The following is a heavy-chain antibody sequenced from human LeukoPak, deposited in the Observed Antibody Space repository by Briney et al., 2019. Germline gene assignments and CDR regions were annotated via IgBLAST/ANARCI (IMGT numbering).Heavy chain of an antibody. Sequence: KPSETLSLTCRVTGYSISSGYYWGWIRQPPGKGLEWIGSIYHSGDTNYNPSLKSRVTTSVDKSKNQFSLQLSSVTAADTAVYFCARRTRWVGESITYYGVDVWGQGTTVTVSS. CDR1: GYSISSGYY. D-gene: IGHD3-10*01. V-gene: IGHV4-38-2*02. CDR2: IYHSGDT. CDR3: ARRTRWVGESITYYGVDV. J-gene: IGHJ6*02.